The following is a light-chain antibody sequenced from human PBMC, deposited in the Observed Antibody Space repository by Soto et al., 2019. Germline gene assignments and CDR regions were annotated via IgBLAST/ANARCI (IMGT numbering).Light chain of an antibody. CDR1: KGISNY. Sequence: DIQMTQSPSSLSASVRDRVTITCRASKGISNYLAWYQQKPGKVPKLLIYAASTLQSGVPSRFSGSGSETDFTLTISSLQPEDVATYYCQKYDSAPWTFGKGTKVEIK. V-gene: IGKV1-27*01. J-gene: IGKJ1*01. CDR2: AAS. CDR3: QKYDSAPWT.